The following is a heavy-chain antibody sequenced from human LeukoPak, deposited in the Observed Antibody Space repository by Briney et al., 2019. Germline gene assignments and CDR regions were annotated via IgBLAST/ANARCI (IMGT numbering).Heavy chain of an antibody. CDR2: IIPIFGTA. CDR3: ERGADNLYSMVA. CDR1: GGTFSSYA. D-gene: IGHD1-14*01. Sequence: SVKVSCKASGGTFSSYAISWVRQAPGQGLEWMGGIIPIFGTANYAQKFQGRVTITADESTSTAYMELSSLRSADTAVYYCERGADNLYSMVASGQGTTVTVSS. V-gene: IGHV1-69*13. J-gene: IGHJ6*02.